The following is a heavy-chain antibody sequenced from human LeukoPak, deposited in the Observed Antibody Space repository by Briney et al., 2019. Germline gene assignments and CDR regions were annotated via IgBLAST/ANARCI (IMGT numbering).Heavy chain of an antibody. V-gene: IGHV5-51*01. D-gene: IGHD3-10*01. CDR2: IYPGDSDT. CDR1: GYSFRSSW. CDR3: GSGSYRYFES. Sequence: ESLKISCQGSGYSFRSSWIGWVRQMPGKGLEWVGVIYPGDSDTRYSPSFQGRITISADKSITTAYLQWSSLKASDTAMYYCGSGSYRYFESWGQGTLVTVSS. J-gene: IGHJ4*02.